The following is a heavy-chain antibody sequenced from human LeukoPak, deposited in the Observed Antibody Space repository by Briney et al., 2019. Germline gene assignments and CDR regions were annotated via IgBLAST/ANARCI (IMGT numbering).Heavy chain of an antibody. CDR3: SRENGAFSPFGY. J-gene: IGHJ4*02. D-gene: IGHD2-8*01. CDR2: ISLNGVT. Sequence: NPSETLSLTCGVSGGSITSTNWWSWVRQTPGQGLEWIGEISLNGVTNYNPSLTSRATMLLDTSRNHLSLNLTSVTAADPPVYYCSRENGAFSPFGYWGQGTLVTVPS. CDR1: GGSITSTNW. V-gene: IGHV4-4*02.